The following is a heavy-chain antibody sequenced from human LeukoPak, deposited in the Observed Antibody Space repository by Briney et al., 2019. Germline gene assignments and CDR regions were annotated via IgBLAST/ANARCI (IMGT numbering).Heavy chain of an antibody. CDR2: IYYSGST. CDR1: GGSISSGGYY. CDR3: ARGGAGGRDGYNYGY. J-gene: IGHJ4*02. V-gene: IGHV4-31*03. Sequence: SETLSLTCTVSGGSISSGGYYWSWTRQHPGKGLEWIGYIYYSGSTYYNPSLKSRVTIAVDTSKNQFSLRLNSVTAADTAVYYCARGGAGGRDGYNYGYWGQGTLVTVSS. D-gene: IGHD5-24*01.